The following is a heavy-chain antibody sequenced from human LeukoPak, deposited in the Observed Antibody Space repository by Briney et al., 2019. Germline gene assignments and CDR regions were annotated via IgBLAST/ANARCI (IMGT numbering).Heavy chain of an antibody. J-gene: IGHJ4*02. D-gene: IGHD4-17*01. Sequence: PSETLSLTCTVSGGSISSYYWSRIRQPPGKGLEWIGYIYYSGSTNYNPSLKSRVTISVDTSKNQFSLKLSSVTAADTAVYYCASHDYESSFDYWGQGTLVTVSS. CDR3: ASHDYESSFDY. V-gene: IGHV4-59*01. CDR2: IYYSGST. CDR1: GGSISSYY.